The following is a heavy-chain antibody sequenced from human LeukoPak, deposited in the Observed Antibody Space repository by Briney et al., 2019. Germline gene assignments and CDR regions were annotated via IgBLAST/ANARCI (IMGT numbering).Heavy chain of an antibody. Sequence: GGSLRLSCAASGFTFSNYWMSWVRQAPGKGLEWVANINQDGSEKYYVNSVKGRFTISRDNAKNSLYLQMNSLRAEDTAIYYCAREDDWNYEDYWGQGTLVTVSS. V-gene: IGHV3-7*01. D-gene: IGHD1-7*01. J-gene: IGHJ4*02. CDR3: AREDDWNYEDY. CDR2: INQDGSEK. CDR1: GFTFSNYW.